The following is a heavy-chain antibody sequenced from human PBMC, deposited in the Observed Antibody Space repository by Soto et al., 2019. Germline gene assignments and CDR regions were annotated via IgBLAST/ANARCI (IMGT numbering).Heavy chain of an antibody. V-gene: IGHV4-59*01. D-gene: IGHD3-10*01. J-gene: IGHJ6*02. CDR2: IYYSGST. Sequence: ETLSLTCTVSGGSISSYYWSWIRQPPGKGLEWIGYIYYSGSTNYNPPLKSRVTISVDTSKNQFSLKLSSVTAADTAVYYCARDRGDYGMDVWGQGTTVTVSS. CDR3: ARDRGDYGMDV. CDR1: GGSISSYY.